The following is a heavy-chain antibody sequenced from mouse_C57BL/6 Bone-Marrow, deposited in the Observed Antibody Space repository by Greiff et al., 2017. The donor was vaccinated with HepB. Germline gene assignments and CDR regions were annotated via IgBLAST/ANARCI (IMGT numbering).Heavy chain of an antibody. Sequence: VQLQQSGAELVRPGASVTLSCKASGYTFTDYEMHWVKQTPVHGLEWIGAIDPETGGTAYNQKFKGKAILTADKSSSTAYMELRSLTSEDSAVYYCTRRGITTVVAPGFAYWGQGTLVTVSA. V-gene: IGHV1-15*01. CDR3: TRRGITTVVAPGFAY. CDR1: GYTFTDYE. D-gene: IGHD1-1*01. J-gene: IGHJ3*01. CDR2: IDPETGGT.